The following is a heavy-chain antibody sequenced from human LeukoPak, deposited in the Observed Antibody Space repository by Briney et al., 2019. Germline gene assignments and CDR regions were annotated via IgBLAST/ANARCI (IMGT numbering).Heavy chain of an antibody. CDR3: AREPIAVAGTSDY. CDR2: ISGSGGST. J-gene: IGHJ4*02. D-gene: IGHD6-19*01. Sequence: GGSLRLSCAASGFTFSSYAMSWVRQAPGKGLQWVSGISGSGGSTYHADSVKGRFTISRDNSKNTLYLQMNSLRAEDTAVYYCAREPIAVAGTSDYWGQGTLVTVSS. V-gene: IGHV3-23*01. CDR1: GFTFSSYA.